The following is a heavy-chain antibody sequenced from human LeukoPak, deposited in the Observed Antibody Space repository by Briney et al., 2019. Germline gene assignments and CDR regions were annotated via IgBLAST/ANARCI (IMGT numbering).Heavy chain of an antibody. CDR3: AAGIQWLVPKPAFDV. CDR2: FDPVDVET. Sequence: ASVKVSCKVSGYTLSELSMHWVRQAPGKGLEWMGGFDPVDVETVYAQKFQGRVTMTEDTSTDTAYMELTSLTSEDTAVSYCAAGIQWLVPKPAFDVWGQGTMVTVSS. V-gene: IGHV1-24*01. CDR1: GYTLSELS. J-gene: IGHJ3*01. D-gene: IGHD6-19*01.